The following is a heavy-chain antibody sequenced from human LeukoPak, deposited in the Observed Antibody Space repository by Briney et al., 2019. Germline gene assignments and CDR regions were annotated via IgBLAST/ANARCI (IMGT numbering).Heavy chain of an antibody. CDR3: ARGTHCSGDSCYDY. CDR2: IYYSGST. J-gene: IGHJ4*02. CDR1: GGSISSYY. Sequence: SETLSLTCTVSGGSISSYYWSWIRQSPGKGLEWIGYIYYSGSTNYNPSLKSRVTISVDTSKNQFSLKLSSVTAADTAVYYCARGTHCSGDSCYDYWGQGTLVTVSS. D-gene: IGHD2-15*01. V-gene: IGHV4-59*01.